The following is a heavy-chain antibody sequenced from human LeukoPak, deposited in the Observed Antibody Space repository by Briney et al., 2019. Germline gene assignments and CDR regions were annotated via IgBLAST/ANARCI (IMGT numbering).Heavy chain of an antibody. J-gene: IGHJ4*02. V-gene: IGHV1-18*01. CDR2: ISVYNGQT. Sequence: GASVKVSGKASGYTFNSYGINWVRQAPGQGLEWMGRISVYNGQTNYAHKFQGRVTMTTDTSTRTVYMELRSLRSDDTAVYYCARDSGWELQHFYFDHWGQGTLVTVSA. CDR3: ARDSGWELQHFYFDH. CDR1: GYTFNSYG. D-gene: IGHD1-26*01.